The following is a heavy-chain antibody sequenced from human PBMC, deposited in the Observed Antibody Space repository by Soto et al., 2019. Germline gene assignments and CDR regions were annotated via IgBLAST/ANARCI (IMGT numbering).Heavy chain of an antibody. V-gene: IGHV3-64D*08. J-gene: IGHJ4*02. CDR1: GFTFSSYA. CDR3: VKDLAAAVAGTGNHFDY. Sequence: GGSLRLSCSASGFTFSSYAMHWVRQAPGKGLEYASAISSNGGSTYYADSVKGRFTISRDNSKNTLYLQMSSLRAEDTAVYYCVKDLAAAVAGTGNHFDYWGQGTLVTVSS. D-gene: IGHD6-19*01. CDR2: ISSNGGST.